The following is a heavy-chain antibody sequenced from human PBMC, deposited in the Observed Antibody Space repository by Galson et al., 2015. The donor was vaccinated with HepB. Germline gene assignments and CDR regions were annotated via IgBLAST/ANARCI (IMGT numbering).Heavy chain of an antibody. CDR1: GFTFSSYG. V-gene: IGHV3-30*18. CDR2: ISYDGSNK. Sequence: SLRLSCAASGFTFSSYGMHWVRQAPGKGLEWVAVISYDGSNKYYADSVKGRFTISRDNSKNTLYLQMNSLRAEDTAVYYCAKEENYYDSSGFDYWGQGTLVTVSS. D-gene: IGHD3-22*01. J-gene: IGHJ4*02. CDR3: AKEENYYDSSGFDY.